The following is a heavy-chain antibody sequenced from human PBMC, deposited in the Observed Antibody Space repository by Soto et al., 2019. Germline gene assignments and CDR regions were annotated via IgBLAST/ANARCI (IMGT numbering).Heavy chain of an antibody. Sequence: ASVKVSCKASGYTFTSYYMHWVRQAPGPGLEWMRIINPSGDSTSYAQKFQGRVTMTRDTSTSTVYMELSSLRSEDTAVYYCARLYCGGDCYPNDAFDIWGQGTMVTVSS. J-gene: IGHJ3*02. CDR2: INPSGDST. D-gene: IGHD2-21*02. CDR1: GYTFTSYY. CDR3: ARLYCGGDCYPNDAFDI. V-gene: IGHV1-46*01.